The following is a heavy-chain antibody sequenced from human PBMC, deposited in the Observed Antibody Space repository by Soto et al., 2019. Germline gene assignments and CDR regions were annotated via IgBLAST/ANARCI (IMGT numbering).Heavy chain of an antibody. CDR1: GGSISSSNW. J-gene: IGHJ3*02. V-gene: IGHV4-4*02. CDR2: IYHSGST. Sequence: QVQLQESGPGLVKPSGTLSLTCAVSGGSISSSNWWSWVRQPPGKGLEWIGEIYHSGSTNYNPSLKSRVTISVDKSKNQFSLKLSSVTAADTAVHYCARDGIVGATKDAFDIWGQGTMVTVSS. CDR3: ARDGIVGATKDAFDI. D-gene: IGHD1-26*01.